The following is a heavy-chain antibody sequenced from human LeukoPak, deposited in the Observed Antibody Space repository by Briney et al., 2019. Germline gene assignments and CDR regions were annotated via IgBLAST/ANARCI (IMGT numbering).Heavy chain of an antibody. J-gene: IGHJ5*02. CDR1: GGSISSYY. D-gene: IGHD2-2*01. CDR2: IYYSGST. CDR3: ARSGYCSSTSCYNWFDP. Sequence: SETLSLTCTVSGGSISSYYWSWIRQPPGKGLEWIGYIYYSGSTNYNPSLKSRVTISVDTSKNQFSLQLSSVTAADTAVYYCARSGYCSSTSCYNWFDPWGQGTLVTVSS. V-gene: IGHV4-59*08.